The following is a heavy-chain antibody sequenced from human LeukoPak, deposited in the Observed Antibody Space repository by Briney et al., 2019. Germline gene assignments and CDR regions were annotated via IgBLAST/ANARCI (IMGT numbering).Heavy chain of an antibody. Sequence: GGSLRLSCAASSFTFSSYSMNWVRLAPGPGLELVSSITGAGGHTYYAHSVKGRFTISRDNAKNSLYLQMNSLRVEDTAMYYCARDRRGGFDAFDIWGQGTMVTVSS. CDR2: ITGAGGHT. V-gene: IGHV3-21*01. J-gene: IGHJ3*02. CDR1: SFTFSSYS. D-gene: IGHD5-24*01. CDR3: ARDRRGGFDAFDI.